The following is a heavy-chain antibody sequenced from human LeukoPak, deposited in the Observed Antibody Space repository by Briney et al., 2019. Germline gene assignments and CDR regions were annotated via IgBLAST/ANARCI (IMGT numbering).Heavy chain of an antibody. J-gene: IGHJ4*02. V-gene: IGHV1-2*02. CDR1: GYTFTGYY. D-gene: IGHD3-22*01. CDR2: INPNSGGT. CDR3: ASDIDYYDSSGYQFDY. Sequence: ASVKVSCKASGYTFTGYYMHWVRQAPGQGPEWMGWINPNSGGTNYAQKFQGRVTMTRDTSISTAYMELSRLRSDDTAVYYCASDIDYYDSSGYQFDYWGQGTLVTVSS.